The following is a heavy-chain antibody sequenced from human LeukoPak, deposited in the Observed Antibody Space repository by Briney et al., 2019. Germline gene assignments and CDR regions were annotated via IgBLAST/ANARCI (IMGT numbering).Heavy chain of an antibody. CDR2: INPNSGGT. J-gene: IGHJ4*02. Sequence: AASVKVSCKASGYTFTGYYMHWVRQAPGQGLEWMGWINPNSGGTNYAQKFQGRVTMTRDTSISTAYMELSRLRSDDTAAYYCARDRVRVVGATSGTTGYWGQGTLVTVSS. CDR1: GYTFTGYY. D-gene: IGHD1-26*01. CDR3: ARDRVRVVGATSGTTGY. V-gene: IGHV1-2*02.